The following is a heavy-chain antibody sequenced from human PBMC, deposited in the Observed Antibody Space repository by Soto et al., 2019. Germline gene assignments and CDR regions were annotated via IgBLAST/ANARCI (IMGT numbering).Heavy chain of an antibody. Sequence: QVQRMESGGGVVQPGGSLRLSYATSGFTFSSYSMHWFRQAPGKGLEWVAVTSSNEGTKFYADSVKGRFTISRDNSKNTLYLQMNSLRVEDTAVYYCAREVVTTQWYFDNWGQGILVTVSS. J-gene: IGHJ4*02. V-gene: IGHV3-30-3*01. CDR3: AREVVTTQWYFDN. CDR1: GFTFSSYS. D-gene: IGHD1-1*01. CDR2: TSSNEGTK.